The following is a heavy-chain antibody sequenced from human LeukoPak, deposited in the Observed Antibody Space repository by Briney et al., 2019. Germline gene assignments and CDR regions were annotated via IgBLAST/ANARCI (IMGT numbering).Heavy chain of an antibody. CDR2: ISGSGTST. CDR3: AKGTYGSGSYYNS. V-gene: IGHV3-23*01. D-gene: IGHD3-10*01. CDR1: RFTFNDYG. J-gene: IGHJ4*02. Sequence: GGSLRLSCAASRFTFNDYGMSWVRQTPGKGLEWVSSISGSGTSTYYADSVKGRFTISRDNSKNTLFLQMDSLTAEDTAVYYCAKGTYGSGSYYNSWGQGTLVTVSS.